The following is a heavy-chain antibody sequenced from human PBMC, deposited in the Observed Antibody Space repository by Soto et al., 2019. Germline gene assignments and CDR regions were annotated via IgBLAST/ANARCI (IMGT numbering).Heavy chain of an antibody. CDR1: GFTFSSYW. D-gene: IGHD3-22*01. V-gene: IGHV3-74*01. CDR2: VDTDESRT. Sequence: GGSLRLSCGASGFTFSSYWMHWVRQAPGKGLVWVSRVDTDESRTSYADSVKGRFTISRDNAKNTVFLQMNSLRVEDMAVYYCVRGASSGYYRIDYWGQGALVTVSS. CDR3: VRGASSGYYRIDY. J-gene: IGHJ4*02.